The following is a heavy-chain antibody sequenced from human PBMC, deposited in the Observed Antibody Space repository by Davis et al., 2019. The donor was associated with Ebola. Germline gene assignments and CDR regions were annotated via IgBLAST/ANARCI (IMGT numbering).Heavy chain of an antibody. Sequence: GGSLRLSCAASGFTFSSYGMHWVRQAPGKGLEWVAVIWYDGSNKYYADSVKGRFAISRDNSKNTLYLQMNSLRAEDTAVYYCARGRLEGVVVPAARPYYYYMDVWGKGTTVTVSS. J-gene: IGHJ6*03. V-gene: IGHV3-33*01. D-gene: IGHD2-2*01. CDR3: ARGRLEGVVVPAARPYYYYMDV. CDR1: GFTFSSYG. CDR2: IWYDGSNK.